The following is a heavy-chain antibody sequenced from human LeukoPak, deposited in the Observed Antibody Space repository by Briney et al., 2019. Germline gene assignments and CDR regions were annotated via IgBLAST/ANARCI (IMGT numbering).Heavy chain of an antibody. V-gene: IGHV1-8*01. D-gene: IGHD4-17*01. CDR1: GYTFTSYD. J-gene: IGHJ6*02. CDR2: MNPNSGNT. CDR3: ARDSPQPPYYGDHEWLYYYGMDV. Sequence: ASVKVSCKASGYTFTSYDINWVRQATGQGLEWMGWMNPNSGNTGYAQKFQGRVTMTRNTSISTAYMELSSLRSEDTAVYYCARDSPQPPYYGDHEWLYYYGMDVWGQGTTVTVSS.